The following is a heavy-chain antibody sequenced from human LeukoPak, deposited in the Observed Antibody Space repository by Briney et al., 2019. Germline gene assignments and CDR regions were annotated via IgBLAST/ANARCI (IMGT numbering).Heavy chain of an antibody. D-gene: IGHD2-2*01. CDR1: GGTFSSYA. Sequence: SVKVSCKASGGTFSSYAISWVRQAPGQGLEWMGGIIPIFGTANYAQKFQGRVTITADKSTSTAYMELSSLRSEDTAVYYCARAPIVVVPAAIRNYYMDVWGKGTTVTVSS. CDR3: ARAPIVVVPAAIRNYYMDV. V-gene: IGHV1-69*06. CDR2: IIPIFGTA. J-gene: IGHJ6*03.